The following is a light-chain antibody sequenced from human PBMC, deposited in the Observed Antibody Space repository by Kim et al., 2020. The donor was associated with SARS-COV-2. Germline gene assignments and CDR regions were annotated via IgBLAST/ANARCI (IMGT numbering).Light chain of an antibody. CDR2: NVR. Sequence: GQSITISCTGTRSDVGGYIYVSWYQQHPGRAPKVIIYNVRNRPSGVSSRFSGSKSGNTASLTISGLQAEDEGDYYCSSYRSGDTLVFGTGTKVTVL. J-gene: IGLJ1*01. CDR3: SSYRSGDTLV. CDR1: RSDVGGYIY. V-gene: IGLV2-14*03.